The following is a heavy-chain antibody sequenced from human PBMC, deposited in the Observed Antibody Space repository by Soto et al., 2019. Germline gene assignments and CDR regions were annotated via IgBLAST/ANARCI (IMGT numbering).Heavy chain of an antibody. CDR2: IYYSGTT. V-gene: IGHV4-28*01. J-gene: IGHJ4*02. CDR1: GYSISSSNW. D-gene: IGHD1-26*01. Sequence: QVQLQESGPGLVKPSDTLSLTCAVSGYSISSSNWWGWIRQPPGKGLEWIGYIYYSGTTSYNPSLKYRVTMPVDTSKNQFSLKLTSVTAADTAVYYCARREIQGPIDYWGQGTLVTVSS. CDR3: ARREIQGPIDY.